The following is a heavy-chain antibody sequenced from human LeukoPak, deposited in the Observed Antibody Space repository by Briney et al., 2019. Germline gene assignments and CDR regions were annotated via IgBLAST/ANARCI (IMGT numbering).Heavy chain of an antibody. D-gene: IGHD1-1*01. CDR2: IRQDGGAK. V-gene: IGHV3-7*03. CDR3: AKAPGTATAARYFEY. J-gene: IGHJ4*02. CDR1: GFTFGPYT. Sequence: GGSLRLSCAASGFTFGPYTMNWVRQAPGEGLEWVANIRQDGGAKNYVDSVKGRFTISRDNAKRSLYLQMNSLRAEDTAVYHCAKAPGTATAARYFEYWGQGTLVTVSS.